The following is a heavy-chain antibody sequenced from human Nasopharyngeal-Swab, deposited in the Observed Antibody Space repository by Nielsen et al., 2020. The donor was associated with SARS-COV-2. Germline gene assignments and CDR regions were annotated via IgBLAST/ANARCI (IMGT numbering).Heavy chain of an antibody. V-gene: IGHV4-34*01. D-gene: IGHD3-9*01. CDR2: INHSGST. J-gene: IGHJ4*02. CDR1: GGSFSGYY. CDR3: ARARYYDILTGYYYFDY. Sequence: SQTLSLTCAVYGGSFSGYYWSWIRQPPGKGLEWIGEINHSGSTNYNPSLKSRVTISVDTSKNQFSLKLSSVTAADTAVYYCARARYYDILTGYYYFDYWGQGTLVTVSS.